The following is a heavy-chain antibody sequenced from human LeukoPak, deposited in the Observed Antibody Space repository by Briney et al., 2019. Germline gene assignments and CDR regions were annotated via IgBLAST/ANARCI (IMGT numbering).Heavy chain of an antibody. V-gene: IGHV4-59*01. Sequence: PSETLSLTCTVSGGSISSYYWSWIRQPPGKGLEWIGYIYYSGSTIYNPSLKSRVTISVDTSKNQFSLKLSSVTAADTAVYYCARAIPHYYYDSSGYYYDYWGQGTLVTVSS. J-gene: IGHJ4*02. CDR3: ARAIPHYYYDSSGYYYDY. CDR1: GGSISSYY. D-gene: IGHD3-22*01. CDR2: IYYSGST.